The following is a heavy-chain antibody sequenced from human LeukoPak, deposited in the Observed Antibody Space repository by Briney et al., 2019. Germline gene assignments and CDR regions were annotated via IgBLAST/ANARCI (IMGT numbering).Heavy chain of an antibody. CDR2: INPSGGST. CDR1: GYTFTSYY. J-gene: IGHJ5*02. Sequence: ASVKVSCKASGYTFTSYYMHWVRQAPGQGLEWMGIINPSGGSTSYAQKFQGRVTMTRDTSTSTVYMELSSLRSEDTAVYYCARERHYDFWSGPKQENWFDPWGQGTLVTVSS. V-gene: IGHV1-46*01. D-gene: IGHD3-3*01. CDR3: ARERHYDFWSGPKQENWFDP.